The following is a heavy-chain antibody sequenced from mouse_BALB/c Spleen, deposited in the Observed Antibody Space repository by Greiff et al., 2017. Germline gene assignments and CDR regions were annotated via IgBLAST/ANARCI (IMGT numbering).Heavy chain of an antibody. CDR1: GYTFTSYW. Sequence: QVHVKQPGAELVRPGASVKLSCKASGYTFTSYWINWVKQRPGQGLEWIGNIYPSDSYTNYNQKFKDKATLTVDKSSSTAYMQLSSPTSEDSAVYYCTRGPSGAYWGQGTLVTVSA. CDR3: TRGPSGAY. J-gene: IGHJ3*01. V-gene: IGHV1-69*02. CDR2: IYPSDSYT.